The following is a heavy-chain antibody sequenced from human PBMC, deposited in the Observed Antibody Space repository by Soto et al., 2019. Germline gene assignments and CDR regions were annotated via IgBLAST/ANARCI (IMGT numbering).Heavy chain of an antibody. V-gene: IGHV4-30-2*01. CDR2: IYHSGST. D-gene: IGHD2-2*01. J-gene: IGHJ4*02. CDR1: GGAISSGGYS. Sequence: TLSLTCAGSGGAISSGGYSWSWIRQPPGKGLEWIGYIYHSGSTYYNPSLKSRVTISVDRSKNQFSLKLSSVSVAERAGCYCTSRGDAYQNRHWGQRTLVTVS. CDR3: TSRGDAYQNRH.